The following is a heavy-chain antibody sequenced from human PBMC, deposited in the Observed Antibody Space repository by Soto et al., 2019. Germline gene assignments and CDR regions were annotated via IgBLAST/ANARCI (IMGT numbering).Heavy chain of an antibody. V-gene: IGHV5-51*01. CDR1: GYTFTSYW. CDR2: IYPGDSDT. Sequence: GESLKISCKGSGYTFTSYWIGWVRQMPGKGLEWMGIIYPGDSDTRYSPSFQGQVTISADKSISTAYLQWSSLKASDTAMYYCARASQDGGSYLGSFDYWGQGTLVTVSS. CDR3: ARASQDGGSYLGSFDY. J-gene: IGHJ4*02. D-gene: IGHD1-26*01.